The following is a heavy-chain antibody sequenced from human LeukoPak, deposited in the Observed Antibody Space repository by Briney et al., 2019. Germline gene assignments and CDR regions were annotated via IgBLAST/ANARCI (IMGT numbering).Heavy chain of an antibody. D-gene: IGHD6-13*01. V-gene: IGHV3-30*03. CDR2: ISYDTTNK. J-gene: IGHJ4*02. Sequence: GGSLRLSCAASGFTFSNYGIHWVRQAPGKGLEWVAVISYDTTNKYYTDSVKGRFAISRDNSKNTLYLQMNSLRAEDTAVYYCARDQDVAAAGTWGSIDYWGQGTLVTVSS. CDR3: ARDQDVAAAGTWGSIDY. CDR1: GFTFSNYG.